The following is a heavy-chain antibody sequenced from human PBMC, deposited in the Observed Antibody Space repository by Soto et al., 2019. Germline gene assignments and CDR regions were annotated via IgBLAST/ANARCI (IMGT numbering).Heavy chain of an antibody. D-gene: IGHD2-21*01. J-gene: IGHJ5*02. Sequence: SVKVSCKASGGTFSSYAISWVRQAPGQGLEWMGGIIPIFGTANYAQKFQGRVTITADESTSTAYMELSSLRSEDTAVYYCAREGPPRLVVDHNWFDTWGQGTLVTVSS. CDR3: AREGPPRLVVDHNWFDT. V-gene: IGHV1-69*13. CDR2: IIPIFGTA. CDR1: GGTFSSYA.